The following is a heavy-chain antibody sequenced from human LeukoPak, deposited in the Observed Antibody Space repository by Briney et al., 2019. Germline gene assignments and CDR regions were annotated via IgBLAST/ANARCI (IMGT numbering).Heavy chain of an antibody. CDR2: LGWDSGSV. Sequence: GGSLRLSCEASGFTFHDHAMHWVRQAPGKGLEWVSGLGWDSGSVGYADSVRGRFTISRDNAKKSLYLRMNSLGVEDTALYYCARDDAFDLWGQGTMVTVSS. CDR1: GFTFHDHA. V-gene: IGHV3-9*01. CDR3: ARDDAFDL. J-gene: IGHJ3*01.